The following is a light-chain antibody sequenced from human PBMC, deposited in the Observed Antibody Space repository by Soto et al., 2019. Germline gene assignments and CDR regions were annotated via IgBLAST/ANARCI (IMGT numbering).Light chain of an antibody. J-gene: IGLJ2*01. CDR1: SGDVSSDHY. Sequence: QSVLTQPPSLSVSPGGTVTISCSGTSGDVSSDHYPSWFQQNPGKAPKPMIYDASNKPSWTPARFSGSILGSKASLTVSGPQPEDEAEYYCSLSDSGDKWVFGGGTQVTVL. CDR2: DAS. V-gene: IGLV7-46*01. CDR3: SLSDSGDKWV.